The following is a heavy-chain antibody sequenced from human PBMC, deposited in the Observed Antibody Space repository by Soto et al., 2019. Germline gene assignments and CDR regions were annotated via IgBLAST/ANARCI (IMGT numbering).Heavy chain of an antibody. J-gene: IGHJ4*02. CDR1: GFTFSTYS. V-gene: IGHV3-48*01. CDR2: ISSSSTI. D-gene: IGHD6-19*01. Sequence: GGSVRLSCAASGFTFSTYSMNWVRQAPGKGLEWVSSISSSSTIYYADSVKGRFTISRDNVQNSLYLQMHSLRAEDTAVYYCARERGSGYTYDYWRQGTLVTVSS. CDR3: ARERGSGYTYDY.